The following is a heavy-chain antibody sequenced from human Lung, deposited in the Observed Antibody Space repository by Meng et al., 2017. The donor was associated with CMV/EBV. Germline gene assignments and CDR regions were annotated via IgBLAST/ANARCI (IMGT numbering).Heavy chain of an antibody. J-gene: IGHJ4*02. CDR1: GYFFNDHF. CDR2: IQPSSGYT. Sequence: ASLXVSCKASGYFFNDHFMHWVRQAPGQGLEWMGWIQPSSGYTNYAQNFQGRVTMTSDSSIATAYMELTRLTSDDTAVYYCSRNHDWGADYWGQGTLVTVAS. D-gene: IGHD3-16*01. V-gene: IGHV1-2*02. CDR3: SRNHDWGADY.